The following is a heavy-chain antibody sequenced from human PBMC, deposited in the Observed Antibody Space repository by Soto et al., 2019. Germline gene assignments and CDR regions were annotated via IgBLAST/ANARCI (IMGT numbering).Heavy chain of an antibody. Sequence: SETLSLTCTVSGAFISGYYWSWIRQPAGKGLEWIGRIYTSGSTKYSPSLKSRATMSVDTSKNQFSLKLSSVTAADTAVYYCARASVVAAYDAFDIWGQGTMVTVSS. CDR2: IYTSGST. D-gene: IGHD2-15*01. CDR3: ARASVVAAYDAFDI. V-gene: IGHV4-4*07. CDR1: GAFISGYY. J-gene: IGHJ3*02.